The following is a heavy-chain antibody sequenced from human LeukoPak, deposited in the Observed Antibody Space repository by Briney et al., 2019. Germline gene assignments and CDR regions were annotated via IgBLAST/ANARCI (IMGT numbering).Heavy chain of an antibody. Sequence: SETLSLTCIVTGDSMSHYYWNWIRQPAGKGLEWIGRIFFTGITDYNPSLKNRVSMSVDTSRNHFSLQLSSVTAADTAVYYCARESQSVDYFYYIDVWGKGTTVTVSS. CDR3: ARESQSVDYFYYIDV. CDR1: GDSMSHYY. V-gene: IGHV4-4*07. J-gene: IGHJ6*03. D-gene: IGHD5/OR15-5a*01. CDR2: IFFTGIT.